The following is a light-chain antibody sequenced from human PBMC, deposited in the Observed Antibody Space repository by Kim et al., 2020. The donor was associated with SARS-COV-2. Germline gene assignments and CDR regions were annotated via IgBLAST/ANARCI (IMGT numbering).Light chain of an antibody. CDR1: KLGDKY. V-gene: IGLV3-1*01. Sequence: VSVSPGETARITCSGDKLGDKYTCWYQQKPGLSPVLVIYQDTKRPSGIPGRFSGSTSGNTATLTISGTQAMDEADYYCQAWDSSVVFGGGTQLTVL. CDR2: QDT. CDR3: QAWDSSVV. J-gene: IGLJ2*01.